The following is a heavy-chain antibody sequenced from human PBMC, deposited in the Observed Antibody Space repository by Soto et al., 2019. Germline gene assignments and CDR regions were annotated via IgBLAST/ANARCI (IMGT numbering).Heavy chain of an antibody. CDR1: GFIFSNAW. D-gene: IGHD2-15*01. CDR3: IVDPVWFDP. J-gene: IGHJ5*02. V-gene: IGHV3-15*01. CDR2: IKSKPDGATT. Sequence: EVQLVESGGGLVKPGGSLRLACTTSGFIFSNAWMSWVRQAPGKGLEWVGRIKSKPDGATTDYAAPVNGRFTISRDDSKNTVFLQMNSLKTEDTAVYYCIVDPVWFDPWGQGTLVTVSS.